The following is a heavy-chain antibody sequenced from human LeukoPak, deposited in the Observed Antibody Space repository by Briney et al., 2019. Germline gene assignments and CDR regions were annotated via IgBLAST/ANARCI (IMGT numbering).Heavy chain of an antibody. CDR3: ARARYDCSNSYFDY. J-gene: IGHJ4*02. Sequence: AGGSLRLSCAASGFTFSSYSMNWVRQAPGKGLEWVSYISSSSSTIYYADSVKGRFTISRDNAKNSLYLQMNSLRAEDTAVYYCARARYDCSNSYFDYWGQGTLVTVSS. V-gene: IGHV3-48*01. CDR1: GFTFSSYS. D-gene: IGHD4-11*01. CDR2: ISSSSSTI.